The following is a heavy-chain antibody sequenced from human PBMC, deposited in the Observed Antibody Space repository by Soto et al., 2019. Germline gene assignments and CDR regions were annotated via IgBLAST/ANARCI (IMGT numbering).Heavy chain of an antibody. CDR3: ARPMVTYYDCWSGHPCVDS. Sequence: GASVKGSCKASGYTFTSYDINWVRPATGQVLEWMGWMNPNSGNTGYAQKFQGRVTMTRNTSISTAYMELSRLRSEDTAVYYCARPMVTYYDCWSGHPCVDSWGQGTLVTVSS. J-gene: IGHJ5*01. D-gene: IGHD3-3*01. V-gene: IGHV1-8*01. CDR1: GYTFTSYD. CDR2: MNPNSGNT.